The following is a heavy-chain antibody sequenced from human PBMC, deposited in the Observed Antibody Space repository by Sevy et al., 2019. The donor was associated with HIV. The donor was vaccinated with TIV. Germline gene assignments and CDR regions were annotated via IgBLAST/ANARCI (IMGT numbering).Heavy chain of an antibody. V-gene: IGHV1-18*01. Sequence: ASVKVSCKASGYTFTSYGISWVRQAPGQGLEWMGWISAYNGNTNYAQKLQGRVTMTTDTSTSTAYMELRSLRTDDTAVYYCARDRTTFGVVIILAGDDAFDIWGQGTMVTVSS. J-gene: IGHJ3*02. CDR3: ARDRTTFGVVIILAGDDAFDI. CDR2: ISAYNGNT. CDR1: GYTFTSYG. D-gene: IGHD3-3*01.